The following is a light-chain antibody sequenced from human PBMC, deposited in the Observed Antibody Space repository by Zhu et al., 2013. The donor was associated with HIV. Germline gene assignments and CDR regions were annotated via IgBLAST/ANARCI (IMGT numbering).Light chain of an antibody. CDR3: QQNRR. Sequence: DIQMTQSPSTLSASVGDRVTVTCRASQSISTWLAWYQQKPGKAPKLLIYKASSLESGVPSRFSGSGSGTEFTLTISSLQPDDFATYYRQQNRRFGQGTKVEIK. CDR2: KAS. J-gene: IGKJ1*01. CDR1: QSISTW. V-gene: IGKV1-5*03.